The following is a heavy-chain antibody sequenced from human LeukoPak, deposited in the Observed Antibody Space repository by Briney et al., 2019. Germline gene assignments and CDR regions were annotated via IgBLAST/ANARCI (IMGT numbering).Heavy chain of an antibody. J-gene: IGHJ5*02. Sequence: GGSLRLSCAASGFPFTSYLMHWVRQSTGKGLEWVATLGAAGDTHYPGSVKGRFTISGETARRSLFLQMTSLRPGDSALYHCAISIAGSTGGIWFDPSGQGTLVTVSS. D-gene: IGHD3-16*01. CDR3: AISIAGSTGGIWFDP. V-gene: IGHV3-13*01. CDR2: LGAAGDT. CDR1: GFPFTSYL.